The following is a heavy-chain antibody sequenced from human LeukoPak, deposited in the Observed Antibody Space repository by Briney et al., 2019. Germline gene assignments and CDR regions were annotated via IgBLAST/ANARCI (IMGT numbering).Heavy chain of an antibody. CDR3: ARSGGKWYFDL. J-gene: IGHJ2*01. V-gene: IGHV3-53*04. Sequence: GGSLRLSCAAAGLTVSSTYPSWVRQAPGKGLEWVSVIYSAGSTFYANSVKGRLTISRHNSKDTLYLEMNSLRTEDTAVYYCARSGGKWYFDLWGRGTLVTVSS. CDR1: GLTVSSTY. CDR2: IYSAGST. D-gene: IGHD3-16*01.